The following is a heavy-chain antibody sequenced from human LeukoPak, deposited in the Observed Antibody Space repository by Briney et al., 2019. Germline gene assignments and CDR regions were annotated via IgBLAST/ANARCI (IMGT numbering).Heavy chain of an antibody. D-gene: IGHD3-22*01. Sequence: PGGSLRLSCAASGFTFDDNGMTWVRQAPGEGPEWLSYISPSGSITHYAESVKGRFTVSRDNAKNSLYLQMSSLRVEDTAVYYCARDSLHDYGGSGYGYYFDYWGQGTLVTVSS. CDR3: ARDSLHDYGGSGYGYYFDY. V-gene: IGHV3-48*03. CDR2: ISPSGSIT. CDR1: GFTFDDNG. J-gene: IGHJ4*02.